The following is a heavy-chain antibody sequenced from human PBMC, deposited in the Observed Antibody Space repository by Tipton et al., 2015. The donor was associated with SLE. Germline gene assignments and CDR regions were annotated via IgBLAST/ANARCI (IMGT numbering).Heavy chain of an antibody. CDR2: MWHDGGNK. CDR1: GFTFSSYG. D-gene: IGHD6-6*01. Sequence: SLRLSCAASGFTFSSYGMHWVRQAPGKGLEWVAVMWHDGGNKYYADSVKGRFTISRDNSKKTLYLQMNSLRGEDTAVYYCAKRQPELIAARWGRQDDYNDGMDVWGQVTTVTVSS. J-gene: IGHJ6*02. CDR3: AKRQPELIAARWGRQDDYNDGMDV. V-gene: IGHV3-30*18.